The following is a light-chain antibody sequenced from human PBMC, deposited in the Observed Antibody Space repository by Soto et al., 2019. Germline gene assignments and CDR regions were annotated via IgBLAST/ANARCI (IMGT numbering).Light chain of an antibody. CDR3: QQYNTYSVT. V-gene: IGKV1-5*03. CDR2: KAS. CDR1: QSISNW. J-gene: IGKJ4*01. Sequence: DIPMTQSPATLSASVGDRVTITCRASQSISNWLAWYQQKPGKAPKVLIYKASSLETGVPSRFSGSGSGTEFTLTISSLQPDDFGTYYCQQYNTYSVTFGGGTKVEIK.